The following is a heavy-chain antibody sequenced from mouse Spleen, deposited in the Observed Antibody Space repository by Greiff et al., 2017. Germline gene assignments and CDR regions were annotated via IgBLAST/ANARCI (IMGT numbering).Heavy chain of an antibody. CDR3: ARGYGNYDYAMDY. J-gene: IGHJ4*01. D-gene: IGHD2-10*02. Sequence: EVQRVESGGGLVKPGGSLKLSCAASGFTFSSYAMSWVRQTPEKRLEWVASISSGGSTYYPDSVKGRFTISRDNARNILYLQMSSLRSEDTAMYYCARGYGNYDYAMDYWGQGTSVTVSS. V-gene: IGHV5-6-5*01. CDR2: ISSGGST. CDR1: GFTFSSYA.